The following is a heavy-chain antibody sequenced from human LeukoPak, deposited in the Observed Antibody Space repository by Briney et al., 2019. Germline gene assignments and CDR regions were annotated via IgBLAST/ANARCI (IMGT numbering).Heavy chain of an antibody. J-gene: IGHJ4*02. D-gene: IGHD4-17*01. CDR1: GYTFTDYY. Sequence: GASVKVSCKASGYTFTDYYMHWVRQAPGQGLEWMGWINPNSGGTNYAQKFQGWVTMTRDTSISTAYMELSRLRSDDTAVYYCARAGVGDYPIYFDYWGQGTLVTVSS. CDR2: INPNSGGT. CDR3: ARAGVGDYPIYFDY. V-gene: IGHV1-2*04.